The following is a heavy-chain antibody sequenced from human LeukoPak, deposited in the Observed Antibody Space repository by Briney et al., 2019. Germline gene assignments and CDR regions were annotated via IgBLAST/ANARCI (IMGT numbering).Heavy chain of an antibody. V-gene: IGHV4-38-2*02. CDR2: IYHSGST. J-gene: IGHJ4*02. D-gene: IGHD6-13*01. CDR1: GYSISSGYY. Sequence: SETLSLTCTVSGYSISSGYYWGWIRQPPGKGLEWIGSIYHSGSTYYNPSLKSRVTISVDTSKNQFSLKLSSVTAADTAVYYCGGGGIAAAVLWDYWGQGTLVTVSS. CDR3: GGGGIAAAVLWDY.